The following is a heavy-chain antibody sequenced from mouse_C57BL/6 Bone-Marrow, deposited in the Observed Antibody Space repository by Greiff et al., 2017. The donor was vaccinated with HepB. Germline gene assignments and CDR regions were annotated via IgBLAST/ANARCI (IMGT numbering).Heavy chain of an antibody. CDR1: GYTFTSYW. Sequence: QVQLKQSGAELVMPGASVKLSCKASGYTFTSYWMHWVKQRPGQGLEWIGEIDPSDSYTNYNQKFKGKSTLTVDKSSSTAYMQLSSLTSEDSAVYYCARGATVPSFAYWGQGTLVTVSA. CDR2: IDPSDSYT. V-gene: IGHV1-69*01. D-gene: IGHD1-1*01. CDR3: ARGATVPSFAY. J-gene: IGHJ3*01.